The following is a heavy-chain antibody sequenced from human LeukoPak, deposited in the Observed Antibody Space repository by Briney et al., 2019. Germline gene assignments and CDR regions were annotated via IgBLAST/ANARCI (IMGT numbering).Heavy chain of an antibody. CDR1: GFTFSSYE. Sequence: PGGSLRLSCAASGFTFSSYEMNWVRQAPGKGLEWVSYISSSGSTIYYADSVKGRFTISRDNAENTLYLQMNNPRPDDTAFYFCVKEGVEYSYSYGDYWGQGTLVTVSS. D-gene: IGHD3-16*01. CDR3: VKEGVEYSYSYGDY. V-gene: IGHV3-48*03. CDR2: ISSSGSTI. J-gene: IGHJ4*02.